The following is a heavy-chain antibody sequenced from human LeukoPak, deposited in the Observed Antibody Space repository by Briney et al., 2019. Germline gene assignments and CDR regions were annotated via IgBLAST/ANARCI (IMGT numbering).Heavy chain of an antibody. CDR3: AKAAWVFNYYDSSGYYFH. Sequence: GGSLRLSCAASGFTFSSYAMSWVRQAPGKGLEWVSAISGSGGSTYYADSVKGQLTISRDNSKNTLYLQMNSLRAEDTAVYYCAKAAWVFNYYDSSGYYFHWGQGTLVTVSS. J-gene: IGHJ4*02. V-gene: IGHV3-23*01. D-gene: IGHD3-22*01. CDR1: GFTFSSYA. CDR2: ISGSGGST.